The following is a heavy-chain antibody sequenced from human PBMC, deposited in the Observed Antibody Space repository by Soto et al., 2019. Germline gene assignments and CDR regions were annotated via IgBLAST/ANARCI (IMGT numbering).Heavy chain of an antibody. Sequence: QVQLVQSGAEVKKPGASVKVSCKASGYTFTSYGISWVRQAPGQGLEWMGWISAYNGNTNDAQKLQGRVTMTTNTSTSKAYMELRSLRSDDTAVYYCARSLGYCSSTSCVDNWFDPWGQGTLVTVSS. D-gene: IGHD2-2*03. J-gene: IGHJ5*02. CDR1: GYTFTSYG. CDR3: ARSLGYCSSTSCVDNWFDP. CDR2: ISAYNGNT. V-gene: IGHV1-18*01.